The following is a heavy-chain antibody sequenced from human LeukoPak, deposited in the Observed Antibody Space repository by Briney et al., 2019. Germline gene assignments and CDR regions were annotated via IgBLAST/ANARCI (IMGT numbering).Heavy chain of an antibody. Sequence: KPSETLSLTCTVSGASFSSSTYYWGWIRQPPGKGLEWTGSIYYSGSTYYNPSLKSRVTLSEATSKNQFSLKLSSVTAADTAVYYCAKHAGGISATGTRPFDYWGQGTLVTVSS. V-gene: IGHV4-39*01. CDR1: GASFSSSTYY. J-gene: IGHJ4*02. D-gene: IGHD6-13*01. CDR3: AKHAGGISATGTRPFDY. CDR2: IYYSGST.